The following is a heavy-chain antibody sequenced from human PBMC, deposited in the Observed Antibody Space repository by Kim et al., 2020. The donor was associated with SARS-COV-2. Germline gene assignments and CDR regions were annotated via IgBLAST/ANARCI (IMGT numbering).Heavy chain of an antibody. Sequence: SETLSLTCTVSGDSINSGLYYWAWIRQPPGKGLDWIGFVYHRGTTYYNPSLKSRVTISIDTSKNQFSLNLSSVTAAATAVYYGARVIAVAGIPDYWGQGT. J-gene: IGHJ4*02. CDR2: VYHRGTT. CDR1: GDSINSGLYY. V-gene: IGHV4-39*01. D-gene: IGHD6-19*01. CDR3: ARVIAVAGIPDY.